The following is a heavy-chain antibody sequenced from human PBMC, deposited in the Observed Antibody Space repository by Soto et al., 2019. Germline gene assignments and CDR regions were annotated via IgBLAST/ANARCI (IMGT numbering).Heavy chain of an antibody. V-gene: IGHV4-59*07. J-gene: IGHJ4*02. CDR1: GCYINRHY. Sequence: SDTLCLTGTFSGCYINRHYWNWIRQTPGKGLEWIGYIYYIGSTNYNPSLKSRVTLSLDRSKNQFSLKLSSVTAADTAVYYCARSPITTPGASWDYYFDYWGLGTLVNVSS. CDR3: ARSPITTPGASWDYYFDY. D-gene: IGHD6-13*01. CDR2: IYYIGST.